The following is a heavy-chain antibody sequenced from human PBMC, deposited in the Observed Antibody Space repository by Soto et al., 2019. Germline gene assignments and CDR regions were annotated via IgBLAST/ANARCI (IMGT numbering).Heavy chain of an antibody. J-gene: IGHJ6*03. Sequence: GGSLRLSCAASGFTFDDYAMHWVRQAPGKGLEWVSGISWNSGSIGYADSVKGRFTISRDNAKNSLYLQMNSLRAEDTALYYCAKATFPFYYYYYMDVWGKGTTVTVSS. CDR1: GFTFDDYA. CDR3: AKATFPFYYYYYMDV. V-gene: IGHV3-9*01. CDR2: ISWNSGSI.